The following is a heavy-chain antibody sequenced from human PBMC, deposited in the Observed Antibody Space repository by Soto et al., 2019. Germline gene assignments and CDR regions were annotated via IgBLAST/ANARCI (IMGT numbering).Heavy chain of an antibody. D-gene: IGHD6-13*01. J-gene: IGHJ4*02. CDR1: GVSICSHDW. Sequence: QVQLQESGPGLVKPSGTLSLTCAVSGVSICSHDWWTWVRQPPGKGLEWIGESHQSGNTNYNSSLESRVTISVDKSKNQFSLKLSSVTVADTAVYYCATRDNSRFYWGQGTLVTVSS. CDR2: SHQSGNT. CDR3: ATRDNSRFY. V-gene: IGHV4-4*02.